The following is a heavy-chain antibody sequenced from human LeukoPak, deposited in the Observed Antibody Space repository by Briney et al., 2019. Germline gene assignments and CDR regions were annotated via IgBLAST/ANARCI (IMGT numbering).Heavy chain of an antibody. CDR3: ARMGKDYYDSSGYSIDY. D-gene: IGHD3-22*01. CDR2: ISSSTGTI. CDR1: GFTFSSYA. Sequence: GGSLRLSCAASGFTFSSYAMSWVRQAPGKGLEWVSYISSSTGTIYYADSVKGRFTISRDNAKNSLYLQMNSLRDEDTAVYYCARMGKDYYDSSGYSIDYWGQGTLVTVSS. V-gene: IGHV3-48*02. J-gene: IGHJ4*02.